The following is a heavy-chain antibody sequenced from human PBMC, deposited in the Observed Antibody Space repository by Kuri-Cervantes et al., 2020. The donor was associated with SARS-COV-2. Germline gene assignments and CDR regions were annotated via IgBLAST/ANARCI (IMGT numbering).Heavy chain of an antibody. CDR1: GFTFSSYW. Sequence: GESLKISCAASGFTFSSYWMHWVRQAPGKGLEWVSVIYSGGSTYYADSVKGRFTISRDNSKNTLYLQMNSLRAEDTAVYYCARVGYSYGNYFDYWGQGTLVTVSS. J-gene: IGHJ4*02. CDR3: ARVGYSYGNYFDY. CDR2: IYSGGST. D-gene: IGHD5-18*01. V-gene: IGHV3-66*02.